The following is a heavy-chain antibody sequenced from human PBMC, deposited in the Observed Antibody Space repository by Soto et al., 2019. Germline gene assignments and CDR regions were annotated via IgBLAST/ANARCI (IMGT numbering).Heavy chain of an antibody. V-gene: IGHV1-69*01. D-gene: IGHD3-3*01. Sequence: VSCKASGGTFSSYAISWVRQAPGQGLEWMGGIIPIFGTANYAQKFQGRVTITADESTSTAYMELSSLRSEDTAVYYCASERARDFYWFDPWGQGTLVTVSS. CDR3: ASERARDFYWFDP. J-gene: IGHJ5*02. CDR2: IIPIFGTA. CDR1: GGTFSSYA.